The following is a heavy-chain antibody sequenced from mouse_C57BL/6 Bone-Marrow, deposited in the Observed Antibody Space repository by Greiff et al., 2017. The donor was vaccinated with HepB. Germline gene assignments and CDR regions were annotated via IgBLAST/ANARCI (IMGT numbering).Heavy chain of an antibody. CDR2: IDPENGDT. D-gene: IGHD1-1*01. CDR3: TTACYYDGSRGAMDY. J-gene: IGHJ4*01. Sequence: VQLQQSGAELVRPGASVKLSCTASGFNIKDDYMHWVKQRPEQGLEWIGWIDPENGDTEYASKFQGKATITADTSSNTAYLQLSSLTSEDTAVYYCTTACYYDGSRGAMDYWGQGTSVTVSA. V-gene: IGHV14-4*01. CDR1: GFNIKDDY.